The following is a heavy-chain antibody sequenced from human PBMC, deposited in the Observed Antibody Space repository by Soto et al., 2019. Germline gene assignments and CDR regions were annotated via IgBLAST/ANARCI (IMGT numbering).Heavy chain of an antibody. Sequence: QVQLQESGPGLVKDSETLSLSCSVSGGSISGYFWSWIRQPPGKGLEWIGYIHYTGSTNYNHSLRSRTDLSVDTSMNQFSLILSSVTAADTAVYYCARYYFGGGDCSHFDQWGQGTLVTVSS. CDR1: GGSISGYF. V-gene: IGHV4-59*08. CDR2: IHYTGST. D-gene: IGHD2-21*01. J-gene: IGHJ4*02. CDR3: ARYYFGGGDCSHFDQ.